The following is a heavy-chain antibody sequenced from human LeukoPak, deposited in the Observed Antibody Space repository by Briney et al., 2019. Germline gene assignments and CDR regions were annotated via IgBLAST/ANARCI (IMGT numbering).Heavy chain of an antibody. CDR1: GGSISSYY. Sequence: PSETLSLTCTVSGGSISSYYWCWIRQPPGKGLEWIGYIYYSGSTNSNPSLKSRVTISVDTSKNKFSLKLSSVTAADTAVYYCARVGYGSFDYWGQGTLVTVSS. V-gene: IGHV4-59*01. CDR2: IYYSGST. J-gene: IGHJ4*02. D-gene: IGHD5-18*01. CDR3: ARVGYGSFDY.